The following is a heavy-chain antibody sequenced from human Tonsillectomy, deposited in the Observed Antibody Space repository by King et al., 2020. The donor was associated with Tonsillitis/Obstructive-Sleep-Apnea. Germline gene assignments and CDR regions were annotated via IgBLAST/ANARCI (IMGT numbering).Heavy chain of an antibody. V-gene: IGHV4-34*01. D-gene: IGHD2-15*01. J-gene: IGHJ6*03. Sequence: VQLQQWGAGLLKPSETLSLTCAVYGGSFSGYYWSWIRQPPGEGLEWIGEINHSGSTNYNPSLKSRVTISVDTSKNQFSLKLSSVTAADTAVYYCARSGLGSGIQSDYMDVWGKGTTVTVSS. CDR1: GGSFSGYY. CDR3: ARSGLGSGIQSDYMDV. CDR2: INHSGST.